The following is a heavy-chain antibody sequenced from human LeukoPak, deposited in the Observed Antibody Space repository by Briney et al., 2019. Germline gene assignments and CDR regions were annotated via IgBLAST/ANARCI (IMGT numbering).Heavy chain of an antibody. CDR1: GYTFTSYS. CDR2: INPSGGST. V-gene: IGHV1-46*01. D-gene: IGHD6-6*01. Sequence: ASVKVSCKASGYTFTSYSMHWVRQAPGQGLEWMGIINPSGGSTYYAQKFQGRVTMTRDTSTSTVYMELSSLRSEDTAVNYCARQSEYSSSPGTSDYWGQGTLVTVSS. J-gene: IGHJ4*02. CDR3: ARQSEYSSSPGTSDY.